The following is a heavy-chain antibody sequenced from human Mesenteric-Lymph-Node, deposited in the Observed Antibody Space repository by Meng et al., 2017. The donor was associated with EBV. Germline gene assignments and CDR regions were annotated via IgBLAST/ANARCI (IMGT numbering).Heavy chain of an antibody. J-gene: IGHJ4*02. CDR2: IYYSGTT. CDR3: ARTLYDYVWGMSEFDS. V-gene: IGHV4-28*01. CDR1: GSAISRSNW. Sequence: QVQLQESGPGLGKPSDTLSLTCAVSGSAISRSNWWGWIRQPPGKGLEWLGYIYYSGTTYYSPSLKSRVTMSVDTSNNQFSLKLTSVTAVDTAVYYCARTLYDYVWGMSEFDSWGQGTLVTVSS. D-gene: IGHD3-16*01.